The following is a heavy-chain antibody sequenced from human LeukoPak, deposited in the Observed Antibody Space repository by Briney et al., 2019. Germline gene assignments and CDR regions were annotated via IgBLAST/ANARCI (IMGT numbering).Heavy chain of an antibody. CDR3: ARDRAARPYYFDY. V-gene: IGHV1-69*04. J-gene: IGHJ4*02. CDR1: GGTFSSYA. Sequence: ASVKVSCKASGGTFSSYAISWVRQAPGQGLEWMGRIIPILGIANYAQKFQGRVTITADKSTSTAYMELSGLRSEDTAVYYCARDRAARPYYFDYWGQGTLVTVSS. D-gene: IGHD6-6*01. CDR2: IIPILGIA.